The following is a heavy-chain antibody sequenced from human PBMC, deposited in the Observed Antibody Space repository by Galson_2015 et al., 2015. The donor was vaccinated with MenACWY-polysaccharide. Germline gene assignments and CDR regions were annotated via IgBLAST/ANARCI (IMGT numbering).Heavy chain of an antibody. J-gene: IGHJ5*02. CDR2: MNHSGST. CDR3: ARGVGARSRFGL. CDR1: GGSFSGSY. D-gene: IGHD1-26*01. Sequence: SEPLSLTCAVYGGSFSGSYWSWIRQPPGKGLEWIGEMNHSGSTNCNPSLKSRVTISVDTSKNQFSLRLTSVTAADTAVYYCARGVGARSRFGLWGQGTLVSVSS. V-gene: IGHV4-34*01.